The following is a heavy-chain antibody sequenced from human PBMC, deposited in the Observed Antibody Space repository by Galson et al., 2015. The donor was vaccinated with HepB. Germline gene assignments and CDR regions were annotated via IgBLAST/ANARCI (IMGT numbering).Heavy chain of an antibody. J-gene: IGHJ6*03. V-gene: IGHV1-69*13. D-gene: IGHD3-3*01. Sequence: SVKVSCKASGGTFSSYAISWVRQAPGQGLEWMGGIIPIFGTANYAQKFQGRVTITADESTSAAYMELSSLRSEDTAVYYCARGFSSIFGSNYYYYYMDVWGKGTTVTVSS. CDR2: IIPIFGTA. CDR3: ARGFSSIFGSNYYYYYMDV. CDR1: GGTFSSYA.